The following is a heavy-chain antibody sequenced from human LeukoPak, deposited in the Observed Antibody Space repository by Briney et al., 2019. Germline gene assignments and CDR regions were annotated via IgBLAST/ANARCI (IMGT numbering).Heavy chain of an antibody. CDR1: GGTFSSFA. V-gene: IGHV1-69*01. CDR2: IIPIFGTA. J-gene: IGHJ3*02. D-gene: IGHD3-3*01. CDR3: ARVGRLDDFWSDDDAFDI. Sequence: SVKVSCKASGGTFSSFAISWVRQAPGQGLEWMGGIIPIFGTANYAQKFQGRVTITADESTSTAYMELSSLRSEDTAVYYCARVGRLDDFWSDDDAFDIWGQGTMVTVSS.